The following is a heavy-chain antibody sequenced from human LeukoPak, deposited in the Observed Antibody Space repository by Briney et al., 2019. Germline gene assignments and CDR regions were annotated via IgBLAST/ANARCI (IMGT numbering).Heavy chain of an antibody. Sequence: SQTLSLTCTVSGGSISSGSYYWSWIRQPAGXXXXXXGRINTSGSTNYNPSLKSRVTISVDTSKNQFSLKLSSVTAADTAVYYCASIQSYYFGLDVWGQGTTVTVSS. V-gene: IGHV4-61*02. CDR1: GGSISSGSYY. CDR3: ASIQSYYFGLDV. J-gene: IGHJ6*02. D-gene: IGHD4-11*01. CDR2: INTSGST.